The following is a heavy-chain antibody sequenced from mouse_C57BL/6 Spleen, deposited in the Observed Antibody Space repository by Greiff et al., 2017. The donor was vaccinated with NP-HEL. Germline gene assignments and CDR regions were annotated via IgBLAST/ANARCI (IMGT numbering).Heavy chain of an antibody. D-gene: IGHD2-1*01. CDR3: AREGDYGNYGAWFAY. J-gene: IGHJ3*01. CDR1: GYTFTSYG. V-gene: IGHV1-81*01. Sequence: QVQLQQSGAELARPGASVKLSCKASGYTFTSYGISWVKQRTGQGLEWIGEIYPRSGNTYYNEKFKGKATLTADKSSSTAYMELRSLTSEDSAVYFCAREGDYGNYGAWFAYWGQGTLVTVSA. CDR2: IYPRSGNT.